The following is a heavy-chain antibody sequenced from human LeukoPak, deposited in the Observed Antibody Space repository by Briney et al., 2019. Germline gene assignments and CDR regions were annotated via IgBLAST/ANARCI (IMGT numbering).Heavy chain of an antibody. V-gene: IGHV4-39*01. Sequence: SETLSLTCTVSGASISSSDYYWGWIRQPPGKGLEWIGSLYSGGLTYYNPSLKSRVTISVDTSKNQFSLKVTSVTAADTAVYSCASGGYSSGWYGSFDIWGQWTVDTVSS. CDR1: GASISSSDYY. J-gene: IGHJ3*02. CDR2: LYSGGLT. D-gene: IGHD6-19*01. CDR3: ASGGYSSGWYGSFDI.